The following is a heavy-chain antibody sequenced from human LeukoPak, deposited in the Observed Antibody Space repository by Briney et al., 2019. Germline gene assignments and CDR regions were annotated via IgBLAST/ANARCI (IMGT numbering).Heavy chain of an antibody. D-gene: IGHD2-21*02. Sequence: PGGSLRLSCTASGFIFGDYAMSWVRQAPGKGLEWVSAISGSGGSTYYADSVKGRFTISRDNSKNTLYLQMNSLRAEDTAVYYCAKDIYITAGNFDYWGQGTLVTVSS. J-gene: IGHJ4*02. CDR2: ISGSGGST. V-gene: IGHV3-23*01. CDR1: GFIFGDYA. CDR3: AKDIYITAGNFDY.